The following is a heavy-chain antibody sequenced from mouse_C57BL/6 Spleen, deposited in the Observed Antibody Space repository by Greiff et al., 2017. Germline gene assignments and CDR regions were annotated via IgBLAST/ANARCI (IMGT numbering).Heavy chain of an antibody. V-gene: IGHV3-6*01. CDR1: GYSITSGYY. D-gene: IGHD2-3*01. CDR2: ISYDGSN. Sequence: VQLKESGPGLVKPSQSLSLTCSVTGYSITSGYYWNWIRQFPGNKLEWMGYISYDGSNNYNPSLKNRISITRDTSKNQFFLKLNSVTTEDTATYYCARGGDGYSDFDYWGQGTTLTVS. J-gene: IGHJ2*01. CDR3: ARGGDGYSDFDY.